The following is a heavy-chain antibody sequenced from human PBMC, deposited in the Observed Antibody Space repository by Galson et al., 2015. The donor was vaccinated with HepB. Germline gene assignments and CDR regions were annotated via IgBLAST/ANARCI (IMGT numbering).Heavy chain of an antibody. CDR3: VKFRGDCSGSSCYGPYFDC. Sequence: SLRLSCAASGFTFSNYAMSWVRQAPGKGLAWVSVISGSGATTFYADSVKGRFTISRDNSKNTLHLQMNSLRAEDTAVYYCVKFRGDCSGSSCYGPYFDCWGQGTLVTVSS. CDR1: GFTFSNYA. V-gene: IGHV3-23*01. J-gene: IGHJ4*02. CDR2: ISGSGATT. D-gene: IGHD2-15*01.